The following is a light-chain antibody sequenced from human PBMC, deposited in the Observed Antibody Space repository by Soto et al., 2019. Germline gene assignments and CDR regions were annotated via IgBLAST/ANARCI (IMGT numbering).Light chain of an antibody. CDR1: QSISTY. CDR3: QQTYSTPHT. V-gene: IGKV1-39*01. CDR2: GAS. J-gene: IGKJ2*01. Sequence: DIPMIQSPSSLSASVGDRVTITCRASQSISTYLNWYQQKPGKAPNLLIYGASSLQSGVPSRFSGSGSGTDFTLTINSLQPEDFAAYYCQQTYSTPHTFGQGTNLEIK.